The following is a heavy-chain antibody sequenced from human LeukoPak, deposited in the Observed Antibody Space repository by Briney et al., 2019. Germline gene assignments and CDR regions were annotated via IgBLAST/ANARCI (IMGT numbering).Heavy chain of an antibody. CDR2: IDHSGST. Sequence: PSETLSLTCTVSGGSFSSYYWAWIRQPPGKGLEWIGYIDHSGSTNYNPSLKSRVTISSDTSKNQFSLNLKSVTPEDTAVYYCARNLIPEQLVLNFWGQGTLVTVSS. CDR3: ARNLIPEQLVLNF. J-gene: IGHJ4*02. CDR1: GGSFSSYY. V-gene: IGHV4-59*01. D-gene: IGHD6-13*01.